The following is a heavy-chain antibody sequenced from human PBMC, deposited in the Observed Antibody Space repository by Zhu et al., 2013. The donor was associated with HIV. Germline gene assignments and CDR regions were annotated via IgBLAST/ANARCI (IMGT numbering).Heavy chain of an antibody. CDR1: GYTFSDYD. J-gene: IGHJ5*02. V-gene: IGHV1-8*03. D-gene: IGHD2-8*02. CDR3: ARMDKGSCTATTCPDWFDP. CDR2: INPKTSNT. Sequence: HVQLVQSEGEVKKPGASVRVSCQASGYTFSDYDINWVRQAAGQGLEWMGWINPKTSNTGYAQKFQGRVTITRNTSTSTVYMELSSLRSDDTAVYYCARMDKGSCTATTCPDWFDPWGQGTLVTVSS.